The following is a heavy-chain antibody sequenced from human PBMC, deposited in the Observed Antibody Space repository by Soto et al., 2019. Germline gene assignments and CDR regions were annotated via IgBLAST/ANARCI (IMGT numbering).Heavy chain of an antibody. CDR1: GLTISSYW. CDR2: INGDGSRT. D-gene: IGHD6-19*01. Sequence: EVQLVESGGGLVQPGESLRLSCVVSGLTISSYWMHWVRQAPGKGLVWVSRINGDGSRTNYAEYVKGRFTSSRDNAKNMLYLEVNTLRGEDTGVYFSAASVAGTTASAYWCQGTVVTVSS. CDR3: AASVAGTTASAY. J-gene: IGHJ4*02. V-gene: IGHV3-74*01.